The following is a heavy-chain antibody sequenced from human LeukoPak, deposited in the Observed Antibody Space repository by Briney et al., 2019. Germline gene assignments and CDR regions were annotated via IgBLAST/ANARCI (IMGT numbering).Heavy chain of an antibody. CDR3: AKDRGWERDRYYFDY. V-gene: IGHV4-59*01. J-gene: IGHJ4*02. Sequence: ASETLSLTCTVSSASISIYYWGWIRQSPGKGLEWIGYIQNTGGTNYNPSLKSRVSISKDTSKNQFSLQVRSVTAADTAVYYCAKDRGWERDRYYFDYWGQGTLVTVSS. CDR1: SASISIYY. D-gene: IGHD1-26*01. CDR2: IQNTGGT.